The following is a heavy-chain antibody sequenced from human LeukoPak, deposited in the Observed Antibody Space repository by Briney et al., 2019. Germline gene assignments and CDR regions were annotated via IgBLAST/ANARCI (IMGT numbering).Heavy chain of an antibody. D-gene: IGHD6-19*01. Sequence: SGPTLVNPTQTLTLTCTFSGFSLSTSGMRVSWIRQPPGKALEWLARIDWDDDKFYSTSLKTRLTISKDTSKNQVVPTMTNMDPVDTATYYCARARGYSSGFDCWGQGTLVTVSS. J-gene: IGHJ4*02. CDR3: ARARGYSSGFDC. CDR1: GFSLSTSGMR. V-gene: IGHV2-70*04. CDR2: IDWDDDK.